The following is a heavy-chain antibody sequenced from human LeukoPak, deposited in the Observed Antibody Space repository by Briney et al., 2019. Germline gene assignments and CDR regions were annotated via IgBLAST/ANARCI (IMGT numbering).Heavy chain of an antibody. CDR3: ARDNAAATGWFDP. J-gene: IGHJ5*02. CDR1: GFTVSSNY. D-gene: IGHD6-13*01. V-gene: IGHV3-53*01. CDR2: IYSGGST. Sequence: SGGSLRLSCAASGFTVSSNYMSWVRQAPGKGLEWVSVIYSGGSTYYADSVKGRFTISRDNSKNTLYLQMNSPRAEDTAVYYCARDNAAATGWFDPWGQGTLVTVSS.